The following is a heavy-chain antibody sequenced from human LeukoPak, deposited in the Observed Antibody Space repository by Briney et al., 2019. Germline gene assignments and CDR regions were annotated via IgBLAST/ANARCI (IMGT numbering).Heavy chain of an antibody. CDR2: ISGSGGST. V-gene: IGHV3-23*01. Sequence: GGSLRLSSAASGFTFSSYAMSWVRQAPGKGLEWVSAISGSGGSTYYADSVKGRFTISRDNSKNTLYLQMNSLRAEDTAVYYCAKDAAYDSSGYYRTWGQGTLVTVSS. CDR3: AKDAAYDSSGYYRT. CDR1: GFTFSSYA. J-gene: IGHJ5*02. D-gene: IGHD3-22*01.